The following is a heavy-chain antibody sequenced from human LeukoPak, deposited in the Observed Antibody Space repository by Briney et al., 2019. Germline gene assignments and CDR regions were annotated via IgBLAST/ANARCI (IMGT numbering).Heavy chain of an antibody. D-gene: IGHD3-22*01. J-gene: IGHJ4*02. V-gene: IGHV3-7*02. CDR1: GFTFSSYW. CDR3: ANTYYYDSAFDY. CDR2: IKQDGSEK. Sequence: PGVSLRLSCAASGFTFSSYWMSWVRQAPGKGLEWVANIKQDGSEKQYVDSVKGRFTISRDNAKNTLYLQMNTLRVEDTAVYYCANTYYYDSAFDYWGQGTLVTVSS.